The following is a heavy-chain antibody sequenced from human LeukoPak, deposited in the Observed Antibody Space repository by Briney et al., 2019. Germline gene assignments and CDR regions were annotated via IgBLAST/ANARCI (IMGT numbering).Heavy chain of an antibody. Sequence: GASVKVSCKASGYTFTSYDINWVRQATGQGLEWMGWMNPNSGNTGYAQKFQGRVTMTRNTSISTAYMELSSRRSEDTAVYYCARDPSDYYGSGSYQREDSNWFDPWGQGTLVTVSS. V-gene: IGHV1-8*01. D-gene: IGHD3-10*01. CDR2: MNPNSGNT. J-gene: IGHJ5*02. CDR3: ARDPSDYYGSGSYQREDSNWFDP. CDR1: GYTFTSYD.